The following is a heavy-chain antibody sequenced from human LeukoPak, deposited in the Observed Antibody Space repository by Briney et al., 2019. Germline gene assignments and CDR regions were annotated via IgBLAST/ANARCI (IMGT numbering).Heavy chain of an antibody. CDR1: GLNLDAYA. Sequence: GSLSLSCAASGLNLDAYAMHWVRQAPGKGLEWVSLISGDGTITYYADSVKGRFTISRDNSKNSLFLEMNSLRSEDTALYFCAKDTPLFYRYYGIDVWGQGTTVTVSS. V-gene: IGHV3-43*02. CDR3: AKDTPLFYRYYGIDV. CDR2: ISGDGTIT. J-gene: IGHJ6*02.